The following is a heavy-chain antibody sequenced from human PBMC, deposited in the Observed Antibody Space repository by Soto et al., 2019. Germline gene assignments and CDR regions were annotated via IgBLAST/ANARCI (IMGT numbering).Heavy chain of an antibody. CDR3: ARNGYSGYDPVDFDY. D-gene: IGHD5-12*01. CDR2: IDWDDDK. V-gene: IGHV2-70*01. CDR1: GFSLSISGMC. Sequence: SGPTLVNPTQTLTLTCTFSGFSLSISGMCVSWIRQPPGKALEWLALIDWDDDKYYSTSLKTRLTTSKDTSKNQVVLTMTNMDPVDTATYYCARNGYSGYDPVDFDYWGQGTLVTVSS. J-gene: IGHJ4*02.